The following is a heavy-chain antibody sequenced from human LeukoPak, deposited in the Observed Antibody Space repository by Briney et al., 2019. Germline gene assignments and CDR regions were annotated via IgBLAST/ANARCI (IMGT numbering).Heavy chain of an antibody. D-gene: IGHD3-10*01. J-gene: IGHJ5*02. CDR2: IYYSGST. CDR1: GGSISSYY. Sequence: SETLSLTCTVSGGSISSYYWSWIRQPPGKGLEWIGYIYYSGSTNYNTSLKSRVTLSVDTSKNQFSLKLSSVTAADTAVYYCARERVEYSSGSNWFDPWGQGTLVTVSS. V-gene: IGHV4-59*01. CDR3: ARERVEYSSGSNWFDP.